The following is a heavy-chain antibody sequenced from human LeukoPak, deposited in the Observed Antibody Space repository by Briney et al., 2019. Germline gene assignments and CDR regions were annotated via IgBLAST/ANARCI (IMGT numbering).Heavy chain of an antibody. CDR3: ARPSQYGSGTDYYFDS. CDR2: IRSKAQNYAT. Sequence: PGGSLRLSCAASGFTFSNYWMHWVRQTSGKGLEWVGHIRSKAQNYATVYAASVKGRFTISRDDSKNTAYLQMNSLKTDDTAVYYCARPSQYGSGTDYYFDSWGQGTLVTVSS. CDR1: GFTFSNYW. V-gene: IGHV3-73*01. D-gene: IGHD3-10*01. J-gene: IGHJ4*02.